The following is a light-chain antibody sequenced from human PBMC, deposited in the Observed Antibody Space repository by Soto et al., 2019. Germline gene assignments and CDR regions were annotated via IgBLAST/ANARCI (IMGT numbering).Light chain of an antibody. CDR3: QHYAGGSRIT. CDR2: GAS. J-gene: IGKJ5*01. CDR1: QSVSSR. V-gene: IGKV3-20*01. Sequence: EIVMTQSPGTLSLSPGERATLSCRASQSVSSRLAWYQQKPGQAPRLLISGASSRATGIPDRLSGSGFGTDFTLTISRLEPEDFALYYCQHYAGGSRITFGQGTRLEIK.